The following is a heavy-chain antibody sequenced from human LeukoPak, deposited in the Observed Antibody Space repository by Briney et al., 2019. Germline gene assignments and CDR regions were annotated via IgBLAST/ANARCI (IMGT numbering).Heavy chain of an antibody. V-gene: IGHV3-9*01. J-gene: IGHJ6*02. Sequence: GRSLRLSCATSGFTFHDYATHWVRQVPGKGLEWVSGITWNSGSIGYADSVKGRFTISRDNAKNSLYLQMNSLRAEDTALYYCAKDNEGAGTYYPRYGMDVWGQGTTVTVSS. CDR2: ITWNSGSI. CDR1: GFTFHDYA. D-gene: IGHD3-10*01. CDR3: AKDNEGAGTYYPRYGMDV.